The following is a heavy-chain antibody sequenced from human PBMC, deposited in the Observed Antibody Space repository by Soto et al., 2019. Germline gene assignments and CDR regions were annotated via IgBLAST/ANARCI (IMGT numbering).Heavy chain of an antibody. Sequence: ASVNVSCKTSGGTFSSYAISWVRQAPGQGLEWMGGIIPIFGTANYAQKFQGRVTITADKSTSTAYMELSSLRSEDTAVHYCARARYYGSGSYYNQAFDIWGQGTMVTVSS. J-gene: IGHJ3*02. CDR1: GGTFSSYA. CDR3: ARARYYGSGSYYNQAFDI. V-gene: IGHV1-69*06. CDR2: IIPIFGTA. D-gene: IGHD3-10*01.